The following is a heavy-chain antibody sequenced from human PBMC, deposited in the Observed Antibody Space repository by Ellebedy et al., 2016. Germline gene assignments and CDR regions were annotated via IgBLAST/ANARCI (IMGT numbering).Heavy chain of an antibody. V-gene: IGHV3-30*03. D-gene: IGHD2-2*01. Sequence: GGSLRLXCAASGFTFSSYGMHWVRQAPGKGLEWVAVISYDGFAKNYADSVKGRFTISRDNSKSILFLEMDNLRVEDTAVYYCARDRGIYCTSTNCYGGIPNWGQGTLVTVSS. J-gene: IGHJ4*02. CDR2: ISYDGFAK. CDR3: ARDRGIYCTSTNCYGGIPN. CDR1: GFTFSSYG.